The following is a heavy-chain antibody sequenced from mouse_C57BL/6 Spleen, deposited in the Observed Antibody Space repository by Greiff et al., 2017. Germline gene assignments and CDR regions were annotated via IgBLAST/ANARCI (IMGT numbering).Heavy chain of an antibody. Sequence: QVQLQQSGAELVRPGASVTLSCKASGYTFTDYEMHWVKQTPVHGLEWIGAIDPETGGTAYNQKFKGKAILTADKSSSTAYMELRSLTSEDSAVYYCTRGGYYAPSLDAMDYWGQGTSVTVSS. CDR3: TRGGYYAPSLDAMDY. J-gene: IGHJ4*01. D-gene: IGHD1-1*01. V-gene: IGHV1-15*01. CDR1: GYTFTDYE. CDR2: IDPETGGT.